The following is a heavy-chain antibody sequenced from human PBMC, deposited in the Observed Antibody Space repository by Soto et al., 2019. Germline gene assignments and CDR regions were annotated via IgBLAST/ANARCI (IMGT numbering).Heavy chain of an antibody. J-gene: IGHJ3*02. D-gene: IGHD4-17*01. V-gene: IGHV3-48*01. CDR2: ISSSSSTI. CDR1: GFTFSSYS. Sequence: EVQLVESGGGLVQPGGSLRLSCAASGFTFSSYSMNWVRQAPGKGLEWVSYISSSSSTIYYADSVKGRFTISRDNAKNSLYLQMNSLRAEDTAVYYCARDPDDYGDYVTPRDAFDIWGQGTMVTVSS. CDR3: ARDPDDYGDYVTPRDAFDI.